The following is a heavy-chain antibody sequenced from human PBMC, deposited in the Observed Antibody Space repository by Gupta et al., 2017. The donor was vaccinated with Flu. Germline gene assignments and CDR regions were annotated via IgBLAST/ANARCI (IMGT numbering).Heavy chain of an antibody. J-gene: IGHJ3*02. CDR3: ARAVISRGITVLMVYDGNDAFDI. V-gene: IGHV1-2*02. CDR1: GYTFTGYY. D-gene: IGHD2-8*01. Sequence: QVQLVQSGAEVKKPGASVKVSCKASGYTFTGYYMHWVRQAPGQGLEWMGWINPNSGGTNYAQKFQGRVTMTRDTSISTAYMELSRLRSDDTAVYYCARAVISRGITVLMVYDGNDAFDIWGQGTMVTVAS. CDR2: INPNSGGT.